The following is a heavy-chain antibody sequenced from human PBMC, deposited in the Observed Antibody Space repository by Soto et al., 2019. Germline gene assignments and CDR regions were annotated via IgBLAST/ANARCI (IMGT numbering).Heavy chain of an antibody. Sequence: QVQLVQSGAEVKKPGASVKVSCKVSGYTLTELSMHWVRQAPGKGLEWMGGFDPEDGETIYAQKFQGIVTMTEDTSTDTAYIELSSLRSEYTAVYYCATAGYYYDSSGYYTGPFDYWGQGTLVTVSS. CDR1: GYTLTELS. CDR3: ATAGYYYDSSGYYTGPFDY. CDR2: FDPEDGET. V-gene: IGHV1-24*01. J-gene: IGHJ4*02. D-gene: IGHD3-22*01.